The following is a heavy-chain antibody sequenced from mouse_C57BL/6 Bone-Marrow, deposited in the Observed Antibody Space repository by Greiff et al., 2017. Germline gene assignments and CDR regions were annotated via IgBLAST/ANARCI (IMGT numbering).Heavy chain of an antibody. Sequence: VQLQQPGAELVKPGASVKLSCKASGYTFANYWMHWVKQRPGPGLELIGMMHPNGGSPDYNEKFKSKATLRVDKSSRTAYMELSILTSEDSAVYYCARSYDYDDYTMDYWGQGTSVTVSS. CDR2: MHPNGGSP. V-gene: IGHV1-64*01. CDR1: GYTFANYW. J-gene: IGHJ4*01. D-gene: IGHD2-4*01. CDR3: ARSYDYDDYTMDY.